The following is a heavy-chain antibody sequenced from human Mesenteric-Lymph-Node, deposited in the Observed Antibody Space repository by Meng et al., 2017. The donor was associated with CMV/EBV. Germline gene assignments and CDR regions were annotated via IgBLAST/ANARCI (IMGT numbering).Heavy chain of an antibody. V-gene: IGHV3-30*02. D-gene: IGHD1-7*01. J-gene: IGHJ4*02. CDR1: GFTFSSYG. CDR3: AKDQPGTFDY. CDR2: IRYDGSNA. Sequence: GGSLRLSCAASGFTFSSYGMHWVRQAPGKGLEWVTFIRYDGSNAYYADSVKGRFTISRDNSKNTLYLQINSLRAEDTAIYYCAKDQPGTFDYWGQGTLVTVS.